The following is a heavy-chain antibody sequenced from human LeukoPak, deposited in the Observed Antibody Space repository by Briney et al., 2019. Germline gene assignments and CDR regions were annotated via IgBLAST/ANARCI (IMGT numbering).Heavy chain of an antibody. D-gene: IGHD4-11*01. J-gene: IGHJ4*02. CDR1: GYTFTGYY. Sequence: GASVKVSCKASGYTFTGYYMHWVRQAPGQGLEWLGWINPNSGGTNYAQKFQGRVTMTRDTSISTAYMELSRLRPDDTAVYYCATPGGLDSNYIFDYWGQGTLVTVSS. CDR2: INPNSGGT. V-gene: IGHV1-2*02. CDR3: ATPGGLDSNYIFDY.